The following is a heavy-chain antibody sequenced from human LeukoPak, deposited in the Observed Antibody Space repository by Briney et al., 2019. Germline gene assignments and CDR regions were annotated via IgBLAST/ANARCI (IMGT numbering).Heavy chain of an antibody. D-gene: IGHD3-16*01. Sequence: SQTLSLTCDISGDSVSSNSAAWSWIRQSPSRGLEWLGRTYYRSKWYNDYAVSVKSRMTITPDTSKNQFSLHLNSVTPEDTAVYYCARDPTAYEDGWFDPWGQGTLVTVSS. CDR2: TYYRSKWYN. V-gene: IGHV6-1*01. J-gene: IGHJ5*02. CDR3: ARDPTAYEDGWFDP. CDR1: GDSVSSNSAA.